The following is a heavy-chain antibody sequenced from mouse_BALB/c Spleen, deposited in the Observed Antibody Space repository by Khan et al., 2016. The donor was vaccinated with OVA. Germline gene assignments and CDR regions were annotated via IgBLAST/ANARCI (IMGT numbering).Heavy chain of an antibody. Sequence: EVELVESGGNLVQPGGSRKLSCAASGFTFSGFGMHWVRQAPEKGLEWVAYISSGSSTIYYADTVKGRFTISRDNPKNTLFLQMTSLRSEDTAIYYCARRWIFDGYYGGPMDYWGQGTSVTVSS. V-gene: IGHV5-17*02. J-gene: IGHJ4*01. D-gene: IGHD2-3*01. CDR2: ISSGSSTI. CDR1: GFTFSGFG. CDR3: ARRWIFDGYYGGPMDY.